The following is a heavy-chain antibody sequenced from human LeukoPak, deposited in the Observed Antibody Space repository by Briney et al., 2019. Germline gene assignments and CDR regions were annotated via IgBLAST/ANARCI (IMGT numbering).Heavy chain of an antibody. D-gene: IGHD3-3*01. J-gene: IGHJ5*02. V-gene: IGHV3-74*01. CDR3: ARGYDFWSGYLNWFDP. Sequence: GGSLRLSCAASGFTFSSYWMRWVRHAPGKGLVWVSRINSDGSSTSYADSVKGRFTISRDNAKNTLYLQMNSLRAEDTAVYYCARGYDFWSGYLNWFDPWGQGTLVTVSS. CDR1: GFTFSSYW. CDR2: INSDGSST.